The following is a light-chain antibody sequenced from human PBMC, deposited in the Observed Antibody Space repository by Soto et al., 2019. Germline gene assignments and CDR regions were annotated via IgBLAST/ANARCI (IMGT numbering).Light chain of an antibody. CDR3: SSFTSSNTVV. CDR1: SSDVGAYNY. J-gene: IGLJ2*01. CDR2: EVS. V-gene: IGLV2-14*01. Sequence: QSALTQPASVSGSPGQWITISCTGTSSDVGAYNYVSWYQQHPGKAPKLMISEVSKRPSGVSNRFSGSKSGNTASLTISGLQDEDEAHYYCSSFTSSNTVVFGGGTQLTVL.